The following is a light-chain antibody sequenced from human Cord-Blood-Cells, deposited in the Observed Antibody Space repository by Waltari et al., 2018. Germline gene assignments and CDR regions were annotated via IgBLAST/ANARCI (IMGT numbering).Light chain of an antibody. J-gene: IGLJ2*01. CDR1: TGAVTSGYY. Sequence: QTVVTQEPSLTVSPGGTVTLTCASRTGAVTSGYYPNWFQQKPGQAPRALLYSTSNKHSWTPARFSGSLLGCKAALTLSGVQPEDEAEYYCLLYYGGAVVFGGGTKLTVL. CDR3: LLYYGGAVV. CDR2: STS. V-gene: IGLV7-43*01.